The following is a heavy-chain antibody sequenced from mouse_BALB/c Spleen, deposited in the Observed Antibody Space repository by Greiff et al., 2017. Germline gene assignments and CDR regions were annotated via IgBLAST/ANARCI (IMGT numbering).Heavy chain of an antibody. CDR1: GFTFSSYA. CDR2: ISSGGST. V-gene: IGHV5-6-5*01. Sequence: EVQGVESGGGLVKPGGSLKLSCAASGFTFSSYAMSWVRQTPEKRLEWVASISSGGSTYYPDSVKGRFTISRDNARNILYLQMSSLRSEDTAMYYCAREGIYYGYDGGYFDYWGQGTTLTVSS. CDR3: AREGIYYGYDGGYFDY. J-gene: IGHJ2*01. D-gene: IGHD2-2*01.